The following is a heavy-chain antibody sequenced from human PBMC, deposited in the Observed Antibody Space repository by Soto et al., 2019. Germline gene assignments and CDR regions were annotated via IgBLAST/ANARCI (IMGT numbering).Heavy chain of an antibody. Sequence: SETLSLTCTVSGGSISSSSYYWGWIRQPPGKGLEWIGSIYYSGSTYYNPSLKSRVTISVDTSKNQFSLKLSSMTAADTAVYYCARSWDYALTGWGQGALVTVSS. CDR1: GGSISSSSYY. CDR2: IYYSGST. V-gene: IGHV4-39*07. J-gene: IGHJ4*02. CDR3: ARSWDYALTG. D-gene: IGHD3-16*01.